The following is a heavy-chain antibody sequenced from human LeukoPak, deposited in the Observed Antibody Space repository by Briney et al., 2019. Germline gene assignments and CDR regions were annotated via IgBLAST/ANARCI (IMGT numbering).Heavy chain of an antibody. J-gene: IGHJ4*02. V-gene: IGHV4-59*01. CDR1: GGTISSYY. Sequence: SETLSLTCTVSGGTISSYYWSWIRQPQGKGLEWMGYIYYSGSNNYNASLKRRVTISVETSKKQFSLRLSSVTAPDTAVYYCARSTKWQLQFDYWGQGTLVTVSS. CDR2: IYYSGSN. CDR3: ARSTKWQLQFDY. D-gene: IGHD1-26*01.